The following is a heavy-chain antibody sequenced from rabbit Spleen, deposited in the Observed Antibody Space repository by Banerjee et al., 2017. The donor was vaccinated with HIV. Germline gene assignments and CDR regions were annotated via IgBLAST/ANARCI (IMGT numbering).Heavy chain of an antibody. CDR1: GFSFSDRDV. V-gene: IGHV1S40*01. CDR3: ARDLTSVIGWNFNL. CDR2: INTATGKG. D-gene: IGHD1-1*01. Sequence: QSLEESGGGLVKPGGTLTLTCTVSGFSFSDRDVMCWVRQAPGKGLEWIACINTATGKGVYATWAKGRFTISRTSSTTVTLQMTSLTAADTATYFCARDLTSVIGWNFNLWGPGTLVTVS. J-gene: IGHJ4*01.